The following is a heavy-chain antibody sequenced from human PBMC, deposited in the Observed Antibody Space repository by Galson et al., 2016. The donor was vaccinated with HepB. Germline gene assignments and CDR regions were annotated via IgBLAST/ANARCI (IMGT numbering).Heavy chain of an antibody. V-gene: IGHV1-18*01. CDR3: ARGASHSSRYGMDV. CDR1: GYTFTTYG. D-gene: IGHD6-13*01. J-gene: IGHJ6*02. Sequence: SVKVSCKASGYTFTTYGISWVRQAPGQGLDWMGWINAYNGYTNYAQKFQGRVTMTTDTSTSTAYMELRSLRSDDTAVYYCARGASHSSRYGMDVWGQGTTVTVSS. CDR2: INAYNGYT.